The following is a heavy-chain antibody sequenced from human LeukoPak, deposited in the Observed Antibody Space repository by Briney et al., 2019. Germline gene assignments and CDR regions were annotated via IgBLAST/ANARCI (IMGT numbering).Heavy chain of an antibody. V-gene: IGHV1-18*01. CDR1: GYTFTSHG. J-gene: IGHJ5*02. CDR3: ARVVTIFGVGGYKWIDP. Sequence: ASVKVSCKASGYTFTSHGISWVRQAPGQGLEWMGWISTYNGNTNYAQTYQGRVTMTTDTSTSTAYMELRSLRSGDTAVYYCARVVTIFGVGGYKWIDPWGEGTLVTVSS. D-gene: IGHD3-3*01. CDR2: ISTYNGNT.